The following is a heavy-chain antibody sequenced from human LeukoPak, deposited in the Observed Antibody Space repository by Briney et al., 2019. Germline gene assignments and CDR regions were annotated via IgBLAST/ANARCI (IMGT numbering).Heavy chain of an antibody. CDR3: ARNVLVDAYYYYYMDV. V-gene: IGHV4-4*07. D-gene: IGHD1-26*01. J-gene: IGHJ6*03. CDR2: IYTSGST. CDR1: GGSISSFY. Sequence: SETLSLTCTVSGGSISSFYWSWIRQPAGKGLEWIGRIYTSGSTNYNPSLKSRVTISVDTSKNQFSLKLSSVTAADTAVYYCARNVLVDAYYYYYMDVWGKGTTVTVSS.